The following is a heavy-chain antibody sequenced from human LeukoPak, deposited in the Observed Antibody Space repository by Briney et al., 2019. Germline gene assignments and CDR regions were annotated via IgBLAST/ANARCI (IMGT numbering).Heavy chain of an antibody. J-gene: IGHJ4*02. D-gene: IGHD3/OR15-3a*01. Sequence: PGGSLRLSCAASGLTFSSYAMSWVRQAPGKGLEWVSGISGSGGATYYADSVKGRFAISRDNAKNSLYLQMNSLRAEDTAVYYCARRRDFIDYWGQGTLVTVSS. CDR3: ARRRDFIDY. CDR1: GLTFSSYA. V-gene: IGHV3-23*01. CDR2: ISGSGGAT.